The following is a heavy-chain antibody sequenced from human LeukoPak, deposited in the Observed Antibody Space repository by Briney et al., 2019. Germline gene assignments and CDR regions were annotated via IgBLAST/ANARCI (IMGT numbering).Heavy chain of an antibody. J-gene: IGHJ6*02. Sequence: SETLSLTCTVSGGSISSSSYYWGWIRQPPGKGLEWIGSIYYSGSTYYNPSLKSRVTISVDTSKNQFSLKLSSVTAADTAVYYCARVWAGQFLPGYYGMDVWGQGTTVTVSS. D-gene: IGHD3-16*01. CDR3: ARVWAGQFLPGYYGMDV. CDR1: GGSISSSSYY. V-gene: IGHV4-39*07. CDR2: IYYSGST.